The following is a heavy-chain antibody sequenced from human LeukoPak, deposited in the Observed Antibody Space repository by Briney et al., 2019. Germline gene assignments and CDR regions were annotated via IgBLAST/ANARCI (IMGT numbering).Heavy chain of an antibody. CDR1: GFTVGSNT. CDR3: ARGGSYFDISGYYFY. J-gene: IGHJ4*02. CDR2: IYSGGST. Sequence: PGGSLRLSCAASGFTVGSNTMSWVRQAPGKGLEWVSIIYSGGSTSYADSVKGRFTISRDNSKSTLYLQMNSLRTEDTAVYYCARGGSYFDISGYYFYWGQGTLVTVSS. D-gene: IGHD3-22*01. V-gene: IGHV3-66*01.